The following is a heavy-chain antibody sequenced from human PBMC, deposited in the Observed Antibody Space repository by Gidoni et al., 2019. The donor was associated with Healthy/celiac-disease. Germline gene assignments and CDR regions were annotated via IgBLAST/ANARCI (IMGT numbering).Heavy chain of an antibody. J-gene: IGHJ4*02. CDR2: IYHSGST. Sequence: QVQLQESGPGRVKPSETLALTCSVSGSSISSGYYWGWILQPPGKGLEWIGSIYHSGSTYYNPSLKSRVTISVDTSKHQFSLKLSSVTAADTAVYYCASGITPCYFDSWGQGTLVTVSS. D-gene: IGHD3-10*01. CDR1: GSSISSGYY. V-gene: IGHV4-38-2*02. CDR3: ASGITPCYFDS.